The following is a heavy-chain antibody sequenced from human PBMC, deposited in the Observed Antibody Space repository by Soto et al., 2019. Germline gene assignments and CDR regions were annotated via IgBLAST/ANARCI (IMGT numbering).Heavy chain of an antibody. CDR3: ARDLAAAGPFDC. V-gene: IGHV1-18*01. Sequence: QVQLVQSGAEVKKPGASVKVSCKASGYTFTNYAFSWVRQAPGQGLEWMGWISAYNGNTNYPQKLQGRVTMPTDTSTSTAYMELRSLRSDGTAVYYCARDLAAAGPFDCWGQGTLVTVSS. D-gene: IGHD6-13*01. CDR1: GYTFTNYA. CDR2: ISAYNGNT. J-gene: IGHJ4*02.